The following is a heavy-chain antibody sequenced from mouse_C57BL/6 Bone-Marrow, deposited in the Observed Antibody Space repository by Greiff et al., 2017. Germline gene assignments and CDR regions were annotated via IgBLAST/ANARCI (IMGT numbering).Heavy chain of an antibody. D-gene: IGHD2-5*01. V-gene: IGHV1-55*01. CDR3: ARPYYSNYWYFDV. CDR1: GYTFTSYW. J-gene: IGHJ1*03. Sequence: QVQLQQSGAELVKPGASVKMSCKASGYTFTSYWITWVKQRPGQGLEWIGDIYPGSGSTNYNEKLKSKGTLTVDRSSSTAYMQISILTSEDSAVYYCARPYYSNYWYFDVWGTGTTVTVSS. CDR2: IYPGSGST.